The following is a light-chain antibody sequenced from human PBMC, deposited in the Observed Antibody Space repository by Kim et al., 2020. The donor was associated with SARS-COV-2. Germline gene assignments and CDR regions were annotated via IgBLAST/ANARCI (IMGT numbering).Light chain of an antibody. V-gene: IGLV3-1*01. CDR1: RLGQKY. Sequence: SYELSQPPSVSVSPGQTASITCSGARLGQKYVCWYQQKPGQSPEVVIYQDTKRPSGIPERFSGSNSGNTATLTISGTRDVDEADYYCQVWDSTTTVFGGGTQLTVL. CDR2: QDT. CDR3: QVWDSTTTV. J-gene: IGLJ2*01.